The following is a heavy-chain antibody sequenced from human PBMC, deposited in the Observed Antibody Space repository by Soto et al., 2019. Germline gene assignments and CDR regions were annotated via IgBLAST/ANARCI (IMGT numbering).Heavy chain of an antibody. CDR3: ARGQLWLTH. V-gene: IGHV4-59*01. CDR1: GGSISSYY. CDR2: IYYSGST. D-gene: IGHD5-18*01. Sequence: SETLSLTCTVPGGSISSYYWSWIRQPPGKGLEWIGYIYYSGSTNYNPSLKSRVTISVDTSKNQFSLKLSSVTAADTAVYYCARGQLWLTHWGQGTLVTVSS. J-gene: IGHJ4*02.